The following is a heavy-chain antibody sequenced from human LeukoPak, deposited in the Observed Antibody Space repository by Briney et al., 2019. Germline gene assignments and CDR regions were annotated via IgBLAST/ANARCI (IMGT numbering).Heavy chain of an antibody. D-gene: IGHD1-1*01. Sequence: PSETLSLTCTVSGGSITNYYWSWIRQPPGEGLEWIWYIYYSGSTNYTPSLKSRVTLSVDTSRNQFSLSLRSMTDADTAVYYCARTGPSGTTSHWGQGTLVTVSS. CDR2: IYYSGST. J-gene: IGHJ4*02. CDR3: ARTGPSGTTSH. CDR1: GGSITNYY. V-gene: IGHV4-59*01.